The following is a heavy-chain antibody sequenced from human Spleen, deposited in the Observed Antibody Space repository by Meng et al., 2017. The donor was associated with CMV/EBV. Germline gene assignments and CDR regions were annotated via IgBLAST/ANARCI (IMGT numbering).Heavy chain of an antibody. J-gene: IGHJ3*01. CDR2: IRYDGNNK. Sequence: GESLKISCAASGFTFSDFGMHWVRQAPGKGLEWVAFIRYDGNNKYYADFVKGRFTISRDNSKNTLYLEMNSLRVEDTAVYYCAKQPRWNFGFDVWGQGTMVTVSS. V-gene: IGHV3-30*02. CDR3: AKQPRWNFGFDV. CDR1: GFTFSDFG. D-gene: IGHD3-3*01.